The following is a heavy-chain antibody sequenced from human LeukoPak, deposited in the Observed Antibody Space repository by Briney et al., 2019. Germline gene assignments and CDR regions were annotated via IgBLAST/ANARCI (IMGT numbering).Heavy chain of an antibody. CDR2: IYYSGST. Sequence: PSETLSLTCTVSGGSISSYYWSWIRQPPGKGLEWIGYIYYSGSTNYNPSLKSRVTISVDTSKNQFSLKLSSVTAADTAVYYCAGTSGWYAILNWGQGTLVTVSS. D-gene: IGHD6-19*01. CDR3: AGTSGWYAILN. J-gene: IGHJ4*02. CDR1: GGSISSYY. V-gene: IGHV4-59*01.